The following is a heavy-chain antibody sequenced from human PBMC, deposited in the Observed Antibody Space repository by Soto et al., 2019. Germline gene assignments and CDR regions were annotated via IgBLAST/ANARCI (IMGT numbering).Heavy chain of an antibody. D-gene: IGHD3-10*01. CDR1: GFTFNNYA. J-gene: IGHJ4*02. CDR2: ISGGGDTT. V-gene: IGHV3-23*01. Sequence: EVQLLESGGGLVQPGGSLRLSCAASGFTFNNYAMTWVRQAPGKGLEWVSAISGGGDTTSYADSVKGRFTVSRDGSKNKQYLQMSSLRAEGRALYYCAKGRGGSGSLTPRVDFWGQGTLVTVSS. CDR3: AKGRGGSGSLTPRVDF.